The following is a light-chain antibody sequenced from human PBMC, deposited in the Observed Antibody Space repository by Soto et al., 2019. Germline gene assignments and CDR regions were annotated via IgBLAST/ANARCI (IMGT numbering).Light chain of an antibody. CDR3: QQYDHLPRT. V-gene: IGKV1-33*01. Sequence: DHQMNPSPSSLSASVGDRVTITCQASQEISNYLNWYQQKPGKAPKLLIYDASNLERGVPSRFSGRGSGTDFTFTISSLQPEDFATYYCQQYDHLPRTFGRGTKVEIK. CDR1: QEISNY. J-gene: IGKJ1*01. CDR2: DAS.